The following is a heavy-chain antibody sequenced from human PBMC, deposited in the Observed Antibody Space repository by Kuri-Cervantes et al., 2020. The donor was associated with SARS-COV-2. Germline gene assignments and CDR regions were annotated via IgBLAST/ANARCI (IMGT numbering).Heavy chain of an antibody. Sequence: FSSASGLTFSRSTMHWVRQAPGTGLEWVAVVSYNGTNKYYADSVKGRFTISRDNSRNIVYLQMNSLRPEDTALYYCTREAYDYNMGFDSWGQGTLVTVSS. CDR3: TREAYDYNMGFDS. J-gene: IGHJ4*02. CDR1: GLTFSRST. CDR2: VSYNGTNK. V-gene: IGHV3-30-3*01. D-gene: IGHD4-11*01.